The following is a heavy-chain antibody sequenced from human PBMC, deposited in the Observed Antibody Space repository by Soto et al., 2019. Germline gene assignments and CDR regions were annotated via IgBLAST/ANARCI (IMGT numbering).Heavy chain of an antibody. J-gene: IGHJ4*02. V-gene: IGHV4-59*01. CDR1: GGSISSYY. CDR2: IYYSGST. CDR3: ARYAVAGNGGVRFDY. D-gene: IGHD6-19*01. Sequence: QVQLQESGPGLVKPSETLSLTCTVSGGSISSYYWSWIRQPPGKGLEWIGYIYYSGSTNYNPSLTSRLTISVDTSKNQFSLKLSSVTAADTAVYYCARYAVAGNGGVRFDYWGQGTLVTVSS.